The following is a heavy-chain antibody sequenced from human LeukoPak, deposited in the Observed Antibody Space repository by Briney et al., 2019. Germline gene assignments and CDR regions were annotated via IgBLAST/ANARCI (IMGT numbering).Heavy chain of an antibody. CDR1: GFTFSDYH. V-gene: IGHV3-11*01. CDR2: ISSSGSTI. D-gene: IGHD5-18*01. J-gene: IGHJ4*02. CDR3: AKRIQSAMATGY. Sequence: GGSLRLSCAASGFTFSDYHMSWIRQAPGKGLEWVSYISSSGSTIYYADSVKGRFTISRDNAKNSLYLQMNSLRVEDTAVYYCAKRIQSAMATGYWGQGTLVTVSS.